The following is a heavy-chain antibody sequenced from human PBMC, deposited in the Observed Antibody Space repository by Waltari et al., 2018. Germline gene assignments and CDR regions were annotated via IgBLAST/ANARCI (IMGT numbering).Heavy chain of an antibody. V-gene: IGHV3-23*01. CDR2: ISGSGGST. J-gene: IGHJ4*02. Sequence: EVQLLESGGGLVQPGGSLRLSCAASGFTFSSYAMSWVRQAPGKGLEWVSAISGSGGSTYYEDSVKGRFTISRDNSKNTLYLQMNSLRAEDTAVYYCAAQGFGELLYQPYFDYWGQGTLVTVSS. CDR3: AAQGFGELLYQPYFDY. CDR1: GFTFSSYA. D-gene: IGHD3-10*01.